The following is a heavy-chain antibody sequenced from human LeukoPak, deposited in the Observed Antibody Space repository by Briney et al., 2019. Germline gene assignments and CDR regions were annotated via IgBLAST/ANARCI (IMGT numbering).Heavy chain of an antibody. V-gene: IGHV3-30*04. J-gene: IGHJ4*02. CDR3: ARGPYYYDSSGYYYVY. CDR2: ISYDGSNK. CDR1: GFTFSSYA. Sequence: PGRSLRLSCAASGFTFSSYAIHWARQAPGKGLGWEAVISYDGSNKYYAVSVKGRFTISRDNSKNTLYLQMNSLRAEDTAVYYCARGPYYYDSSGYYYVYWGQGTLVTVSS. D-gene: IGHD3-22*01.